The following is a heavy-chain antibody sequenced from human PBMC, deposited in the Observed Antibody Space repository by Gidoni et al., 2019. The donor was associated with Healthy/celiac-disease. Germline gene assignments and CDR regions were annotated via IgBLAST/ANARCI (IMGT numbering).Heavy chain of an antibody. J-gene: IGHJ6*02. CDR2: IIPIFGTA. CDR3: ARENIEYSSSSDYYYGMDV. CDR1: GGTFSSYA. V-gene: IGHV1-69*06. D-gene: IGHD6-6*01. Sequence: QVQLVQSGAEVKKPGSSVKVSCKASGGTFSSYAISWGRQAPGQGLEWMGGIIPIFGTANYAQKFQGRVTITADKSTSTAYMELSSLRSEDTAVYYCARENIEYSSSSDYYYGMDVWGQGTTVTVSS.